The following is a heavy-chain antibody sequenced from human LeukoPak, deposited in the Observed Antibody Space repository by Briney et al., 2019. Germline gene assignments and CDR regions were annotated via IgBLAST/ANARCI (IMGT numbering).Heavy chain of an antibody. V-gene: IGHV3-7*05. J-gene: IGHJ4*02. CDR1: GFTFSSYW. CDR3: AKNPYSNGWDYFDY. CDR2: IRQDGSEK. D-gene: IGHD6-19*01. Sequence: GGSLRLSCAASGFTFSSYWMSWVRQAPGKGLEWVANIRQDGSEKYYVDSVKGRFTISRDNAKNSLYLQMNSLRAEDTAVYYCAKNPYSNGWDYFDYWGQGTLVTVSS.